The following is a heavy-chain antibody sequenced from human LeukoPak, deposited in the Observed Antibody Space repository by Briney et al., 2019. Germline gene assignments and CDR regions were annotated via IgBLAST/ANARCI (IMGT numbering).Heavy chain of an antibody. CDR1: GFTFSSYA. CDR2: IWYDGSNK. J-gene: IGHJ4*02. Sequence: GRSLRLSCAASGFTFSSYAMHWVRQAPGKGLEWVAVIWYDGSNKYYADSVKGRFTISRDNSKNTLYLQMNSLRAKDTAVYYCARRYSSGWYYFDYWGQGTLVTVSS. CDR3: ARRYSSGWYYFDY. D-gene: IGHD6-19*01. V-gene: IGHV3-33*01.